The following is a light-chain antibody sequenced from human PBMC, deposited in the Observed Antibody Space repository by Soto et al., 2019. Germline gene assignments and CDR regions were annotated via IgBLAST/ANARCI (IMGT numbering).Light chain of an antibody. J-gene: IGKJ3*01. V-gene: IGKV1-39*01. Sequence: DMQMTQSPSSLSSSMGDRVSITCRASQTISTSVNWYQQKPGQAPKLLIYAASRLQRGVPSRFSGSGSGTDFTLTISSLQPEDFASYFCQQTYNPPFTFGPGTKVDF. CDR2: AAS. CDR3: QQTYNPPFT. CDR1: QTISTS.